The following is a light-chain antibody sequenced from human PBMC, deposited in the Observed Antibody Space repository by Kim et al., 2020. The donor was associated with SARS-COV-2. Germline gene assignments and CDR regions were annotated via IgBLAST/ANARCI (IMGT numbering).Light chain of an antibody. CDR2: GAS. Sequence: ASVEDRVTIACRASHDIRNDLGWYQQNPGRAPKRLIYGASSLQSGVPSRFSGSGSGTEFTLTISSLQPEDFATYFCLQHNTYPITFGQGTRLEIK. CDR3: LQHNTYPIT. CDR1: HDIRND. J-gene: IGKJ5*01. V-gene: IGKV1-17*01.